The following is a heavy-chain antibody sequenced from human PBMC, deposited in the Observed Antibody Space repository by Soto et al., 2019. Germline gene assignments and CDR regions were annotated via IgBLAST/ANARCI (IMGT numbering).Heavy chain of an antibody. CDR2: IREDGSKT. D-gene: IGHD6-13*01. Sequence: GGSLRLSCAASGFTFSSYAMRWVRQAPGKGLEWVADIREDGSKTFYEDSVKGRFTISRDNAKNLVSLQMNSLRVEDTALYYCARDEVGGYFEYWGQGSLVTVSS. J-gene: IGHJ4*02. CDR1: GFTFSSYA. CDR3: ARDEVGGYFEY. V-gene: IGHV3-7*05.